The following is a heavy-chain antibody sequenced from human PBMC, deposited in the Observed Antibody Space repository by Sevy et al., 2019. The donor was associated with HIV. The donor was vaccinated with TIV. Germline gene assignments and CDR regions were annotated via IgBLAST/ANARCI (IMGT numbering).Heavy chain of an antibody. CDR1: GYSFTGFY. CDR3: VRGYFGSGSYRLLY. J-gene: IGHJ4*02. CDR2: INPNNGDA. V-gene: IGHV1-2*02. Sequence: ASVKVSCKASGYSFTGFYIHWMRQAPGQGLEWMGWINPNNGDAKYAQKYRGRVTMTRDTSATTTYMELTSLRSDDTAMYYCVRGYFGSGSYRLLYWGPGAPVTVSS. D-gene: IGHD3-10*01.